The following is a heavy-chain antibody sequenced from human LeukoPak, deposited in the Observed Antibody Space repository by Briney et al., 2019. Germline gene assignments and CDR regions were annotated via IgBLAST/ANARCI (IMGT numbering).Heavy chain of an antibody. CDR2: ISGSNGNT. Sequence: ASVKVSCKASGYTFTSYGISWVRQAPGQGLEWMGWISGSNGNTNNAQKVQGRVTMTTDTSTSTAYMELRSLRSDDTAVYYCARYPLSYSSNWHYYFDYWGQGTLLTVSS. V-gene: IGHV1-18*01. J-gene: IGHJ4*02. CDR1: GYTFTSYG. CDR3: ARYPLSYSSNWHYYFDY. D-gene: IGHD6-13*01.